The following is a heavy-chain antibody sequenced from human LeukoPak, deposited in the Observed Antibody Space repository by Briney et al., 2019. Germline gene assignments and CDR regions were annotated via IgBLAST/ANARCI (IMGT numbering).Heavy chain of an antibody. CDR2: ISGSGGTT. Sequence: PGGSLRLSCAASGFTFSSYGMSWVRQATGKGLEWVSDISGSGGTTYYADSVKGRFTISRDNSKNTLYLQMNSLRVDDTAVYYCARDRRQFDYWGQGTLVSVS. J-gene: IGHJ4*02. V-gene: IGHV3-23*01. CDR3: ARDRRQFDY. CDR1: GFTFSSYG. D-gene: IGHD1-1*01.